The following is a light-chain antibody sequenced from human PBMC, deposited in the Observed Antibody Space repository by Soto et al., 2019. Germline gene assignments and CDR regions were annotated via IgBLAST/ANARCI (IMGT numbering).Light chain of an antibody. CDR1: QSVSSY. CDR3: QQRSNWST. Sequence: EIVLTQSPATLSLSPGERATHACRASQSVSSYLAWYQQKPGQAPRLLIYEASNRATGIPARFSGSGSGTDFTLTISSLEPEDSAVYYCQQRSNWSTFGQGTRLEIK. CDR2: EAS. V-gene: IGKV3-11*01. J-gene: IGKJ5*01.